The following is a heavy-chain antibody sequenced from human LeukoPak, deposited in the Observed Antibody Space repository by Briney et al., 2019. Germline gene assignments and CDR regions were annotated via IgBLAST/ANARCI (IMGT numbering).Heavy chain of an antibody. D-gene: IGHD3-16*01. Sequence: GASVTVSCKASGYTFTGYSMHWVRQAPGQGLEWMGWINPNSGGTNYAQKFQGRVTMTRDTSISTAYMELARLTSDDTAVYYCARVRGSYCADFWGQGTLVTVSS. CDR3: ARVRGSYCADF. J-gene: IGHJ4*02. CDR2: INPNSGGT. CDR1: GYTFTGYS. V-gene: IGHV1-2*02.